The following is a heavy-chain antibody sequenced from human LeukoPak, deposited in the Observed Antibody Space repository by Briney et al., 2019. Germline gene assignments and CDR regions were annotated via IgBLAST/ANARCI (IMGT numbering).Heavy chain of an antibody. CDR3: AKSPGYYDSNGYYFVH. CDR1: GFNFRSNW. J-gene: IGHJ4*02. V-gene: IGHV3-23*01. Sequence: PGGSLRLSCVVSGFNFRSNWMSWVRQAPGKGLEWVSGISGSGGSTYYADSVKGRFSISRDNSKNTLYLQMNSLRAEDTAVYYCAKSPGYYDSNGYYFVHWGQGTLVTVSS. D-gene: IGHD3-22*01. CDR2: ISGSGGST.